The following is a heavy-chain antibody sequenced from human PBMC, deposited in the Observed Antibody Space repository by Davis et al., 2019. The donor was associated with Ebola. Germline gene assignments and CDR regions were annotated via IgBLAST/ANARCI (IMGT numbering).Heavy chain of an antibody. J-gene: IGHJ4*02. D-gene: IGHD3-16*02. Sequence: ASVQVSCKASGYTFTKYDIAWVRQPSGQGLECMAWMNPNSGHTGYAQKFPGRVTMTSNTSINTAYMQLSSLRSEDSAVYYCEREIKRTLQGSFFENWGQGTLVTVSS. CDR1: GYTFTKYD. V-gene: IGHV1-8*01. CDR2: MNPNSGHT. CDR3: EREIKRTLQGSFFEN.